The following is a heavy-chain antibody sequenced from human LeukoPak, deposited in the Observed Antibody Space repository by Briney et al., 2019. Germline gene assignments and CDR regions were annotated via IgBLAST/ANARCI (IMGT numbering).Heavy chain of an antibody. J-gene: IGHJ6*02. CDR2: IGSSSGSI. CDR3: ARDSGSGRGNYYYGMNV. V-gene: IGHV3-21*01. D-gene: IGHD3-10*01. Sequence: GGSLRLSCAASGFTFSSYSMNWVRQAPGKGLEWVSSIGSSSGSIYYVDSVKGRFTISRDNAKNSLYLQMSSLRAEDTAVYCCARDSGSGRGNYYYGMNVWGQGTTVTVSS. CDR1: GFTFSSYS.